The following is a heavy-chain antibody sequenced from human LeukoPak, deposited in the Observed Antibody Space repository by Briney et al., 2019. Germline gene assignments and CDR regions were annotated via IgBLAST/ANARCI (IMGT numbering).Heavy chain of an antibody. CDR2: INHSGST. J-gene: IGHJ4*02. V-gene: IGHV4-34*01. D-gene: IGHD6-13*01. CDR1: GGSFSGYY. Sequence: SETLSLTCAVYGGSFSGYYWSWIRQPPGKGLEWIGEINHSGSTNYNPSLKSRVTISVDTSKNQFSLKLSSVTAADTAVYYCAMYSSSWYCDYWGQGTPVTVSS. CDR3: AMYSSSWYCDY.